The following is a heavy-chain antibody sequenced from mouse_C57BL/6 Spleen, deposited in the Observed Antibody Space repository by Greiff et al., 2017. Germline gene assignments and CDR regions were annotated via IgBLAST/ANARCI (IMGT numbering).Heavy chain of an antibody. D-gene: IGHD2-3*01. CDR1: GYAFSSSW. J-gene: IGHJ1*03. CDR3: VPYDGYHWYFDV. CDR2: IYPGDGDT. Sequence: QVQLKQSGPELVKPGASVKISCKASGYAFSSSWMNWVKQRPGKGLEWIGRIYPGDGDTNYNGKFKGKATLTADKSSSTAYMQLSSLTSEDSAVYFCVPYDGYHWYFDVWGTGTTVTVSS. V-gene: IGHV1-82*01.